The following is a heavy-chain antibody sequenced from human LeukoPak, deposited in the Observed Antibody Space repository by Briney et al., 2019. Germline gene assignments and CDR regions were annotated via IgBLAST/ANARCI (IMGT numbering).Heavy chain of an antibody. V-gene: IGHV3-23*01. CDR1: GFTFSSYA. CDR2: ISGSGGST. CDR3: AKDPSGWYWVGWFDP. Sequence: PGGSLRLSCAASGFTFSSYAMSWVRQAPGKGLEWVSAISGSGGSTYYADSVKGRFTISRDNSKNTLYLQMNSLRAEDTAVYYCAKDPSGWYWVGWFDPWGQGTLVTVSS. J-gene: IGHJ5*02. D-gene: IGHD6-19*01.